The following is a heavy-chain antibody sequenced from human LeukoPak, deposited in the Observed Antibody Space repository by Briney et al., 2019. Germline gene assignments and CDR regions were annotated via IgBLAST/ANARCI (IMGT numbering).Heavy chain of an antibody. J-gene: IGHJ4*02. CDR2: INPKSGAT. CDR1: GYTFTGYY. V-gene: IGHV1-2*02. CDR3: AREGPYSRGWYRTFDY. D-gene: IGHD6-19*01. Sequence: ASVRVSCKASGYTFTGYYMYWVRQAPGQGLEWMGWINPKSGATNYAQKFQGRVTMTRDTSISTAYMELSRLRSDDTAVYYCAREGPYSRGWYRTFDYWGQGTLVTVSS.